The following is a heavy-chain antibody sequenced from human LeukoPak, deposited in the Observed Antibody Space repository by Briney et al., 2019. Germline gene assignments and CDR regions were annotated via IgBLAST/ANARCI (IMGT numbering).Heavy chain of an antibody. Sequence: SQTISLTCAICGDRVCSNSDAWNWVRQSPSRGLEWLGRTYHRSKWYNDYAVSVKSRITINPDTSKNQFSLQLNSVTPEDTVMYYCARYRSITARLVGVDIWVQGAMVSVSS. J-gene: IGHJ3*02. CDR2: TYHRSKWYN. V-gene: IGHV6-1*01. CDR1: GDRVCSNSDA. CDR3: ARYRSITARLVGVDI. D-gene: IGHD6-6*01.